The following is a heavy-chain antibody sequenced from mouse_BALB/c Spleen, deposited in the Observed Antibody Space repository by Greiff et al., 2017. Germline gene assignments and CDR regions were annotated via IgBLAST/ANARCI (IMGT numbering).Heavy chain of an antibody. CDR3: AREGVFTTVVATRGAMDY. V-gene: IGHV5-6*01. CDR1: GFTFSSYG. D-gene: IGHD1-1*01. J-gene: IGHJ4*01. Sequence: EVHLVESGGDLVKPGGSLKLSCAASGFTFSSYGMSWVRQTPDKRLEWVATISSGGSYTYYPDSVKGRFTISRDNAKNTLYLQMSSLKSEDTAMYYCAREGVFTTVVATRGAMDYWGQGTSVTVSS. CDR2: ISSGGSYT.